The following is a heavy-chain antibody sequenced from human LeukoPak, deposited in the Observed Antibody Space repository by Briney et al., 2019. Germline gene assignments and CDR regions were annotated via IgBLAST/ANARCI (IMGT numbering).Heavy chain of an antibody. J-gene: IGHJ4*02. Sequence: SETLSLTCTVSGGSISSYYWSWIRQPPGKGLEWIGYIYYSGSTNYNPSLKSRVTISVDTSKNQFSLKLSSVTAADTAVYYCARQKLLWFGEGEIDYWGQGTLVTVSS. V-gene: IGHV4-59*01. D-gene: IGHD3-10*01. CDR1: GGSISSYY. CDR3: ARQKLLWFGEGEIDY. CDR2: IYYSGST.